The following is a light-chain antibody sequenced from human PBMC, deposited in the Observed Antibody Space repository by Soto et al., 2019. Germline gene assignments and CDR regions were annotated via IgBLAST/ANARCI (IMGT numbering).Light chain of an antibody. CDR1: QSVNTN. CDR2: GAS. J-gene: IGKJ1*01. V-gene: IGKV3-15*01. CDR3: QEYNTWPWT. Sequence: TVMTQSPATLSVSPGQSATLSFRASQSVNTNLAWYQPKLGQAPRVLIYGASTRATGIPDRFSGSGSGTECILTISSVESEDFAVYYCQEYNTWPWTFGQGTKLEIK.